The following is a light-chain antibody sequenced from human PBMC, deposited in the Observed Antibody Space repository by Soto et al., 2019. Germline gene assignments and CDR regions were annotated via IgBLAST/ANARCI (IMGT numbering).Light chain of an antibody. CDR1: SGHSSYA. Sequence: QLVLTQSPSASASLGASVKLTCTLTSGHSSYAIAWHQQRPEKGPRYLMKLNSDGSHSKGDGIPDRFSGSSSGAERYLTIXXXXSXXXADYYCQTWVTGIQVFGGGTKLTVL. J-gene: IGLJ2*01. CDR3: QTWVTGIQV. V-gene: IGLV4-69*01. CDR2: LNSDGSH.